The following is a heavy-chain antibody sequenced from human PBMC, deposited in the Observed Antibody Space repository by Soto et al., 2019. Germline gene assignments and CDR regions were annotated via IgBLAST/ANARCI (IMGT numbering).Heavy chain of an antibody. V-gene: IGHV1-69*01. D-gene: IGHD3-22*01. CDR2: IIPIFGTA. J-gene: IGHJ5*02. CDR3: ARDRGRITMIVVVSGWFAP. CDR1: GGTFSSYA. Sequence: QVQLVQSGAEVKKPGSSVKVSCKASGGTFSSYAISWVRQAPGQGLEWMGGIIPIFGTANYAQKFQGRVTITADESKSTADMELSSLRSEETAVYYCARDRGRITMIVVVSGWFAPWGQGTLVTVSS.